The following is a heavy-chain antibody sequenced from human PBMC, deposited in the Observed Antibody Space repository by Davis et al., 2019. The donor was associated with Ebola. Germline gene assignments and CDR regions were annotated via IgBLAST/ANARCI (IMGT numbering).Heavy chain of an antibody. V-gene: IGHV3-23*01. CDR1: GFTFSSYA. CDR2: ISDSGGST. J-gene: IGHJ4*02. CDR3: AKGNQAGYPTTFDY. Sequence: PGGSLRLSCAASGFTFSSYAMSWVRQAPGKGLQWVSSISDSGGSTYYADSVKGRFTISRDNSKNTLYLQMNSLRAEGTAIYYCAKGNQAGYPTTFDYWGQGTLVTVSS. D-gene: IGHD3-9*01.